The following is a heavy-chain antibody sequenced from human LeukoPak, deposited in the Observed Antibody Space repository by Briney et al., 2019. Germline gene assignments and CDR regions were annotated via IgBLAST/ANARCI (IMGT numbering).Heavy chain of an antibody. V-gene: IGHV1-2*02. CDR3: SRVELVTMIEPHPHFDY. Sequence: ASVKVSCKASGYTFTGYYMHWVREAPGQGLEWMGWINPNSGGTNYAQKFQGRVTMTRDTSISTAYMELSRLRSDYTAVYYCSRVELVTMIEPHPHFDYWGQGTLVTVSS. CDR2: INPNSGGT. CDR1: GYTFTGYY. D-gene: IGHD3-22*01. J-gene: IGHJ4*02.